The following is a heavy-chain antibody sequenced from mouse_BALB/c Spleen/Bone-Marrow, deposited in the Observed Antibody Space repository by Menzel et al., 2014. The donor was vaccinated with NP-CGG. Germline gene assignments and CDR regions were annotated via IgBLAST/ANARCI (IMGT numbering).Heavy chain of an antibody. D-gene: IGHD2-14*01. Sequence: EVMLVESGAELVKPGASVKLSCTASGFNIKDTYMHWVKRRPAQGLEWIGRVDPANGNTKYDPKFQGKATITADTSSNTAYLQLSSLTSEDTAVYYCARYRLGTYFDYWGQGTTLTVSS. CDR1: GFNIKDTY. J-gene: IGHJ2*01. CDR3: ARYRLGTYFDY. V-gene: IGHV14-3*02. CDR2: VDPANGNT.